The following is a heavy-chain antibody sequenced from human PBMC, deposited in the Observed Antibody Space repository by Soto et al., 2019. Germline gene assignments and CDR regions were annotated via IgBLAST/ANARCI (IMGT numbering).Heavy chain of an antibody. CDR2: ISAYNGIT. D-gene: IGHD3-3*01. J-gene: IGHJ6*02. V-gene: IGHV1-18*01. CDR3: ARDQAYYDFWSGYYYYGMDV. Sequence: QVQLVQSGAEVKKPGASVKVSCKASGYTFTSYGISWVRQAPGQGLEWMGWISAYNGITNYAQKLQGRVTMTTDTSTSTAYMELRSLRSDDTAVYYCARDQAYYDFWSGYYYYGMDVWGQGTTVTVSS. CDR1: GYTFTSYG.